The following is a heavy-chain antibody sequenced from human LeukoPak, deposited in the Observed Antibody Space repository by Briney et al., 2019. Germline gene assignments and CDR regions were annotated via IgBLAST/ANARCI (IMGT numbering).Heavy chain of an antibody. D-gene: IGHD1-26*01. CDR2: ISGSGGST. J-gene: IGHJ4*02. V-gene: IGHV3-23*01. CDR1: GFTFSSYA. CDR3: ARDLWLAGSYRLDY. Sequence: PGGSLRLSCAASGFTFSSYAMSWVRRAPGKGLEWVSAISGSGGSTYYADSVKGRFTISRDNAKNSLYLQMNSLRAEDMAVYYCARDLWLAGSYRLDYWGQGTLVTVSS.